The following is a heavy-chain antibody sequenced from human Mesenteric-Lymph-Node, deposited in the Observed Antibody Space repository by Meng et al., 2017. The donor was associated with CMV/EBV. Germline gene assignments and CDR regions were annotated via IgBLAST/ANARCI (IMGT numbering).Heavy chain of an antibody. CDR1: GFIFSSYA. V-gene: IGHV3-23*01. D-gene: IGHD3-10*01. Sequence: GESLKISCAASGFIFSSYAISWVRQAPGKGLEWAAAITGSGVSTYYADSVKGRFTISRDNSKNTLYLQMNSLRAEDTAVYYCAKNPGSVAGAFDIWGQGTMVTVSS. CDR2: ITGSGVST. CDR3: AKNPGSVAGAFDI. J-gene: IGHJ3*02.